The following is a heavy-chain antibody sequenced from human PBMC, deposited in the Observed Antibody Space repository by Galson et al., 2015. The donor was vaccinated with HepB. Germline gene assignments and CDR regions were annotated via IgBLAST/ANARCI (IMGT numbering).Heavy chain of an antibody. CDR1: GFTVSSNY. CDR3: VRAVAGTPMAEYFQH. Sequence: SLRLSCAASGFTVSSNYMSWVRQAPGKGLEWVSVIYSGGSTYYADSVKGRFTISRDNSKNTLYLQMNSLRAEDTAVYYCVRAVAGTPMAEYFQHWGQGTLVTVSS. J-gene: IGHJ1*01. CDR2: IYSGGST. V-gene: IGHV3-66*01. D-gene: IGHD6-19*01.